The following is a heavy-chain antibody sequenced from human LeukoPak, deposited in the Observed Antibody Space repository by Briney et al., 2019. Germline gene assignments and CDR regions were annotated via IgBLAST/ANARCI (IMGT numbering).Heavy chain of an antibody. V-gene: IGHV4-34*01. CDR1: GGSFSGYY. Sequence: SETLSLTCAVYGGSFSGYYWSWIRQPPGKGLEWIGEINHSGSTNYNPSLKSRLTISVDTSKNQFSLKLSSATAADTAVYYCARGRPFDIWGQGTMVTVSS. CDR3: ARGRPFDI. J-gene: IGHJ3*02. CDR2: INHSGST.